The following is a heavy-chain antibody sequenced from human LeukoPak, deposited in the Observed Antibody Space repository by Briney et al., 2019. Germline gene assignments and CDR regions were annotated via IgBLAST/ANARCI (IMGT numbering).Heavy chain of an antibody. CDR1: GFTFSDYY. V-gene: IGHV3-11*06. CDR3: ARGLYSSGWCGWDY. Sequence: GGSLRLSCAASGFTFSDYYMSWIRQAPGKGLEWVSYISSSSSYTNYADSVKGRFTISRDNAKNSLYLQMNSLRAEDTAVYYCARGLYSSGWCGWDYWGQGTLVTVSS. J-gene: IGHJ4*02. CDR2: ISSSSSYT. D-gene: IGHD6-19*01.